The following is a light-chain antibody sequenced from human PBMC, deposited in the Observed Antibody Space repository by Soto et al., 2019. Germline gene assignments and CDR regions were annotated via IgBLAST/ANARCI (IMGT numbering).Light chain of an antibody. CDR3: QQSYSTPQT. V-gene: IGKV1-39*01. J-gene: IGKJ1*01. CDR2: AAS. Sequence: DIQMTQSPSSLSASVGDRVTITGRASQSITSYLNWYQQKPGKAPKLLMYAASSLQSGVPSRFSGSGSGTDSALTISSLQPEDFATYYCQQSYSTPQTFGQGTKVDIK. CDR1: QSITSY.